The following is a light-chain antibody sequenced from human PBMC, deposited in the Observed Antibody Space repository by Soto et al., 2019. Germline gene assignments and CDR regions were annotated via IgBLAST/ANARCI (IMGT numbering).Light chain of an antibody. J-gene: IGLJ1*01. V-gene: IGLV1-40*01. CDR1: SCDIGAGSD. Sequence: QSVLTQPPSVSGAPGQWVTISCTGSSCDIGAGSDVHWYQQLPGTVPKLLIFENINRPSGVPDRFSAAKSGTSASLAITGLLADDEDDYYCQSYDYSPSGYVFGTGTKLTVL. CDR3: QSYDYSPSGYV. CDR2: ENI.